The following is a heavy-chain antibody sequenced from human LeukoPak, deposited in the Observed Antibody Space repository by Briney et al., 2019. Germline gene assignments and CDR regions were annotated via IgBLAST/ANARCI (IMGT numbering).Heavy chain of an antibody. CDR1: GFTFNAYS. V-gene: IGHV3-21*01. CDR3: ARGGFNMVRGVIIPSNSYYYYMDI. Sequence: GGSLRLSCAVSGFTFNAYSMNWVRQAPGKGREWVSSITSGDFVYLADSLKGRFTISRDNAKSSLYLQMNSLRAEDTSVYYCARGGFNMVRGVIIPSNSYYYYMDIWGKGTTVTVSS. D-gene: IGHD3-10*01. CDR2: ITSGDFV. J-gene: IGHJ6*03.